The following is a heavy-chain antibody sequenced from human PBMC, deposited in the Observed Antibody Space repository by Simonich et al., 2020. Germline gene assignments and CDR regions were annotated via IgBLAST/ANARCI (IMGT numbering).Heavy chain of an antibody. J-gene: IGHJ6*03. CDR1: GYTFTGYS. D-gene: IGHD1-26*01. CDR3: ARDLRGSYYYYYYMDV. V-gene: IGHV1-2*02. Sequence: QVQLVQSGAEVKKPGASVKVSCKASGYTFTGYSMHWVRQAIGQGLEWMDWINPNSGRTNYAKKIQSRVTMTRDTSISTAYMELSRLRSDDTAVYYCARDLRGSYYYYYYMDVWGKGTTVTVSS. CDR2: INPNSGRT.